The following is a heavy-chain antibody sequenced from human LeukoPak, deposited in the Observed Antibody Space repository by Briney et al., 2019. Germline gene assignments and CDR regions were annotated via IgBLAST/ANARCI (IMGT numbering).Heavy chain of an antibody. CDR2: IYYSGST. V-gene: IGHV4-59*01. J-gene: IGHJ4*02. CDR1: GGSISSYY. CDR3: ARMVGDGYPLGLFDY. D-gene: IGHD5-24*01. Sequence: PSETLSLTCTVSGGSISSYYWSWIRQPPGKGLEWIGYIYYSGSTNYNPSLKSRVTISVDTSKNQFSLKLSSVTAADTAVYYCARMVGDGYPLGLFDYWGQGTLVTVSS.